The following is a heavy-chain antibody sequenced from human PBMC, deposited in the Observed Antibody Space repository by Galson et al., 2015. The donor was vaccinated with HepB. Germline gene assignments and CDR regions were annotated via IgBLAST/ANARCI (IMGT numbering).Heavy chain of an antibody. CDR2: IYYSGST. Sequence: ETLSLTCTVSGGSISSSSYYWGWIRQPPGKGLEWVGSIYYSGSTYYNPSLKSRVTISVDTSKNQFSLKLSSVTAADTAVYYCARHKIGFGESDFDYWGQGTLVTVSS. J-gene: IGHJ4*02. V-gene: IGHV4-39*01. CDR3: ARHKIGFGESDFDY. CDR1: GGSISSSSYY. D-gene: IGHD3-10*01.